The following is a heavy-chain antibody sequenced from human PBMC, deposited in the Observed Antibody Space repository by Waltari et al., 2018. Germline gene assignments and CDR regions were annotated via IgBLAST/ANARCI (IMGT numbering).Heavy chain of an antibody. D-gene: IGHD3-10*01. J-gene: IGHJ4*02. Sequence: QVQLQQWGAGLLKPSETLSLTGAVDGGSFSGSYWSWIRRPPGQGLEWIVEIKHRGSTNYNASLKSRVTISVDTSKNQFSLKLSSVTAAATAVYYCARGGATGRIDYWGQGTLVTVSS. CDR3: ARGGATGRIDY. CDR1: GGSFSGSY. CDR2: IKHRGST. V-gene: IGHV4-34*01.